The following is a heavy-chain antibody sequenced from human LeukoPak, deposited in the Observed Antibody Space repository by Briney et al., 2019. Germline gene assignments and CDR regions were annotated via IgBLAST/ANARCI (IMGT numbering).Heavy chain of an antibody. CDR2: IYYSGST. D-gene: IGHD2-15*01. CDR3: ASEYCSGGSCYFVN. J-gene: IGHJ4*02. Sequence: PSQTLSLTCTVSGGSISSGDYSWSWIRQPPGKGLEWIGYIYYSGSTYYNPSLKSRVTISGDTSKNQFSLKLSSVTAADTAVYYCASEYCSGGSCYFVNWGQGTLVTVSS. V-gene: IGHV4-30-4*01. CDR1: GGSISSGDYS.